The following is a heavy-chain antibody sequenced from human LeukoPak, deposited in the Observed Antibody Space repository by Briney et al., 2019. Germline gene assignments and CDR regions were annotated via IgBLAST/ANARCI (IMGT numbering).Heavy chain of an antibody. CDR3: ARVGGILYRGGDYYMDV. CDR2: IYSGGST. J-gene: IGHJ6*03. Sequence: GGSLRLSCAASGFTVSSNYMSWVRQAPGKGLEWVSVIYSGGSTYYADSVKGRFTISRDNSKNTLYLQMNSLRAEDTAVYYCARVGGILYRGGDYYMDVWGKGTTVTVSS. D-gene: IGHD2-15*01. CDR1: GFTVSSNY. V-gene: IGHV3-53*01.